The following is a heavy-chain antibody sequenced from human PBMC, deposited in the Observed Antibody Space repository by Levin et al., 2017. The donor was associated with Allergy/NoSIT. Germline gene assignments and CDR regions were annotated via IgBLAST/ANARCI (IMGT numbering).Heavy chain of an antibody. D-gene: IGHD2-15*01. V-gene: IGHV3-30*18. J-gene: IGHJ6*02. CDR3: AKAFRSEAYWYYGMDV. CDR1: GFMFSIFG. CDR2: ISHDGSDE. Sequence: LSLTCAASGFMFSIFGMHWVRQAPGKGLEWVAVISHDGSDEYYTDSVKGRFSVFRDNSKNILYLQMNSLRAEDTAVYYCAKAFRSEAYWYYGMDVWGQGATATVSS.